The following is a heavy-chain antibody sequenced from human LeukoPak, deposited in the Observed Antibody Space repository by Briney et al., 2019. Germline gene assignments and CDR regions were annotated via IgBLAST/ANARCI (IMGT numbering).Heavy chain of an antibody. V-gene: IGHV3-48*03. CDR1: GFTFSSYE. D-gene: IGHD4-23*01. J-gene: IGHJ6*02. Sequence: GGSLRLSCAASGFTFSSYEMNWVRQAPGKGLEWVSYISSSGGSTYYADSVKGRFTISRDNAKNSLHLQMNSLRAEDTAVYYCAREGGGKEYSYFHGLDVWGQGTTVTVSS. CDR3: AREGGGKEYSYFHGLDV. CDR2: ISSSGGST.